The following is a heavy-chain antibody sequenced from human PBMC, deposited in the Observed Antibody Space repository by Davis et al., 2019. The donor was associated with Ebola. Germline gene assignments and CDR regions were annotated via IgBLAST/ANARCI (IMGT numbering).Heavy chain of an antibody. V-gene: IGHV1-69*06. D-gene: IGHD4-17*01. CDR3: ARDYGDPGRYHYGIYI. J-gene: IGHJ6*02. Sequence: SVKVSCKASGGTFSSYAISWVRQAPGQGLEWMGGIIPIFGTANYAQKFQGRVTITADKSTSTAYMELSSLRSEDTAVYYCARDYGDPGRYHYGIYIWGQGTTVTVSS. CDR1: GGTFSSYA. CDR2: IIPIFGTA.